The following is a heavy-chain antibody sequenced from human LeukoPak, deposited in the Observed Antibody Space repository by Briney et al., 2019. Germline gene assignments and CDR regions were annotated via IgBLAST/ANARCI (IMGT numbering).Heavy chain of an antibody. CDR3: VRFLGYCSGGSCYANDY. CDR2: INPNSGGT. CDR1: GYTFTGYY. Sequence: ASVKVSCKASGYTFTGYYMHWVRQAPGQGLEWMGGINPNSGGTNYAQKFQGRVTITRDTSMSTAYIELSRLRPGDTAVYYCVRFLGYCSGGSCYANDYWGQGTLVTVSS. J-gene: IGHJ4*02. V-gene: IGHV1-2*02. D-gene: IGHD2-15*01.